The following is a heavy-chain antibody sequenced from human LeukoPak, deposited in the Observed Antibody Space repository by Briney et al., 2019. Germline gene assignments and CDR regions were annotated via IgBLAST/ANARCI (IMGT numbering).Heavy chain of an antibody. D-gene: IGHD3-9*01. J-gene: IGHJ4*02. CDR2: IRYDGSTK. CDR3: AKRYDILTGYHVDY. Sequence: GRSLRLSCAASGFTFSSDGMHWVRQAPGKGLGWVAFIRYDGSTKYYADSVKGRFTISRDNSKNTLYLQMNSLRAEDTAVYYCAKRYDILTGYHVDYWGQGTLVTVSS. V-gene: IGHV3-30*02. CDR1: GFTFSSDG.